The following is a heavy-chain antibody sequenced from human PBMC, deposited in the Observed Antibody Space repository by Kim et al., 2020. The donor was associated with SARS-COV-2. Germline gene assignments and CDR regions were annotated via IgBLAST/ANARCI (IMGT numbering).Heavy chain of an antibody. CDR2: IRSKANTYAP. CDR3: TRVPGTPLAFWDAFDI. D-gene: IGHD1-1*01. J-gene: IGHJ3*02. CDR1: GFTFSDSA. V-gene: IGHV3-73*01. Sequence: GGSLRLSCAASGFTFSDSAIHWVRQASGKGLELVGRIRSKANTYAPAYTSSVKGRFTISRDDSKNTAYLQMNSLETEDTAVYFCTRVPGTPLAFWDAFDIWGQGKMVTVSS.